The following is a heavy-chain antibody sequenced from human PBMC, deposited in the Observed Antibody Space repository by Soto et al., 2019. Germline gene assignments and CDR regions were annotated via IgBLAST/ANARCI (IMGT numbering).Heavy chain of an antibody. V-gene: IGHV3-48*02. Sequence: PGWSLRLSCAASGFTFSSYSMNLVRQAPGKGLEWVSYISSSSSTIYYADSVKGRFTISRANAKNSLYLQINSLRDEDTAVYYCARVYPLRHDAFDIWGQGTIVTV. CDR1: GFTFSSYS. CDR3: ARVYPLRHDAFDI. J-gene: IGHJ3*02. CDR2: ISSSSSTI.